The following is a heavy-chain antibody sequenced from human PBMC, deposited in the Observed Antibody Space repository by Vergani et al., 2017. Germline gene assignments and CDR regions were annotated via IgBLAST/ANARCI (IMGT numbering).Heavy chain of an antibody. Sequence: EVQLVESGGGLVKPGGSLRLSCAASGFTFSSYSMNWVRQAPGKGLEWVSSISSSSSYIYYADSVKGRFTISRDNAKNSLYLQMNSLRAEDTAVYYCARDYDGSGSSRPNWGQGTLVTVSS. D-gene: IGHD3-10*01. CDR1: GFTFSSYS. V-gene: IGHV3-21*01. CDR2: ISSSSSYI. J-gene: IGHJ4*02. CDR3: ARDYDGSGSSRPN.